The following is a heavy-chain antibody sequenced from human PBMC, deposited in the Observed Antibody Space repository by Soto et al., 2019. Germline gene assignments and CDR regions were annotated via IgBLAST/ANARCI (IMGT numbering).Heavy chain of an antibody. V-gene: IGHV3-30*18. J-gene: IGHJ4*02. CDR1: GFTFSSYG. CDR3: AKDNGGGSSGWYDPGWPDY. CDR2: ISYDGSNK. Sequence: QVQLVESGGGVVQPGRSLRLSCAASGFTFSSYGMHWVRQAPGKGLEWVAVISYDGSNKYYADSVKGRFTISRDNSKNTLYLQMNSLRAEDTAVYYCAKDNGGGSSGWYDPGWPDYWGQGTLVTVSS. D-gene: IGHD6-19*01.